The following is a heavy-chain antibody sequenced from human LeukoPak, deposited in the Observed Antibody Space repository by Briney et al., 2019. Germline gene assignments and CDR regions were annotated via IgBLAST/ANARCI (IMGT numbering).Heavy chain of an antibody. CDR2: IKQDGSEK. CDR1: GFTFSSYW. Sequence: GGSLRLSCAASGFTFSSYWMSWVRQAPGKGLEWVANIKQDGSEKYYVDSVKGRFTVSRDNAKNTLYLQVNNLRAEDTAVYYCARGPSSNWSGLDFWGQGTLLTVSS. CDR3: ARGPSSNWSGLDF. V-gene: IGHV3-7*01. J-gene: IGHJ4*02. D-gene: IGHD6-13*01.